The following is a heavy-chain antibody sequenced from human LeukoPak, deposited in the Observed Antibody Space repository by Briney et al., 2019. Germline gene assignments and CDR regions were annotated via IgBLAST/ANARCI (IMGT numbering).Heavy chain of an antibody. Sequence: PSETLSLTCTVSGGSVSSGSYYWSWIRQPPGKGLDWIGYIYYSGSTNYNPSLKSRVTISVDTSKNQFSLKLSCVTAADPAVYYCAREDYDILTGYSDFDYWGQGTLVTVSS. CDR1: GGSVSSGSYY. J-gene: IGHJ4*02. D-gene: IGHD3-9*01. CDR2: IYYSGST. CDR3: AREDYDILTGYSDFDY. V-gene: IGHV4-61*01.